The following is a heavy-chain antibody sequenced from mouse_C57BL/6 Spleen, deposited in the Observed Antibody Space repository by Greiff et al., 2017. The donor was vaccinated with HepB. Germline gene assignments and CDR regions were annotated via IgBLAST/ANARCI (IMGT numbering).Heavy chain of an antibody. CDR2: IRNKANGYTT. J-gene: IGHJ2*01. CDR1: GFTFTDYY. D-gene: IGHD1-1*01. CDR3: ARPRGVYYGSTPYFDY. Sequence: EVKVEESGGGLVQPGGSLSLSCAASGFTFTDYYMSWVRQPPGKALEWLGFIRNKANGYTTEYSASVKGRFTISRDNSQSILYPQMNALRAEDSATYYCARPRGVYYGSTPYFDYWGQGTTLTVSS. V-gene: IGHV7-3*01.